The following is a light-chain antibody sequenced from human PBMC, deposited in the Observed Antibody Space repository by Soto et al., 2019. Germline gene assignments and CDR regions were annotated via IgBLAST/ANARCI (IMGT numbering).Light chain of an antibody. CDR1: SVDINY. CDR3: SSYAGRDIWV. V-gene: IGLV2-8*01. Sequence: QSVLTPPPSASGSRGQSVTISCTGTSVDINYVSWFQQHPGKAPKLIICEVTKRPSGVPDRFSGSKSGNTASLTVSGLQDDYEADYYCSSYAGRDIWVFGGGTKLTVL. CDR2: EVT. J-gene: IGLJ3*02.